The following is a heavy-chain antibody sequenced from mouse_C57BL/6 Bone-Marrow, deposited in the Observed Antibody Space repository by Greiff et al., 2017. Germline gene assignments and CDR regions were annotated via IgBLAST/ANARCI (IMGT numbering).Heavy chain of an antibody. J-gene: IGHJ3*01. D-gene: IGHD2-4*01. CDR2: IYPRSGNT. CDR3: ARRINDYDGAY. V-gene: IGHV1-81*01. Sequence: QVQLKESGAELARPGASVKLSCKASGYTFTSYGISWVKQRTGQGLEWIGEIYPRSGNTYYNEKFKGKATLTADKSSSAAYMELRSLTSEDSAVYFCARRINDYDGAYWGQGTLVTVSA. CDR1: GYTFTSYG.